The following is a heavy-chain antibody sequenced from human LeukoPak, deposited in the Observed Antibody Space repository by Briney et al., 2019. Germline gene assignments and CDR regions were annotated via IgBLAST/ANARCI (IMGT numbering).Heavy chain of an antibody. CDR2: IKQDGSEK. D-gene: IGHD6-19*01. J-gene: IGHJ4*02. CDR3: ARIRRGWSQNWDY. Sequence: GGSLRLSCAASGLTCSSYWMSWVRQAPGKGLEWVANIKQDGSEKYYVDSVKGRFTISRGNAKNSLYLQMNSLRAEDTAVYYCARIRRGWSQNWDYWGQGTLVTVSS. V-gene: IGHV3-7*01. CDR1: GLTCSSYW.